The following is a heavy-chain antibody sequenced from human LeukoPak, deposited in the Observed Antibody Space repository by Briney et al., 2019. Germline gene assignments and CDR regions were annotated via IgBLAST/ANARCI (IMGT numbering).Heavy chain of an antibody. J-gene: IGHJ3*02. CDR2: ISYSGST. V-gene: IGHV4-59*08. D-gene: IGHD2-8*01. CDR3: TRHRQYDADVFDI. Sequence: SETLSLTCTVSGGSISSYYWSWIRQPPGKGQEWIVYISYSGSTKYNPYLKSRVSISIDTSKKQFSLNLSSVTAADTAVYYCTRHRQYDADVFDIWGQGTMVTVSS. CDR1: GGSISSYY.